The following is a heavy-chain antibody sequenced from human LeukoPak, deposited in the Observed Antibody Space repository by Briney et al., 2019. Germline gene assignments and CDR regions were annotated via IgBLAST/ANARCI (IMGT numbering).Heavy chain of an antibody. D-gene: IGHD2/OR15-2a*01. CDR2: ISGSGTI. CDR1: GFTFSDYS. V-gene: IGHV3-48*01. Sequence: GGSLRLSCAASGFTFSDYSMYWVREAPGKGLEWISYISGSGTIYYADSVKGRFTISRDNAQRLVYLQMNSLRAEDTAVYYCTNFKPPAPDALDVWGQGTLITVSS. CDR3: TNFKPPAPDALDV. J-gene: IGHJ3*01.